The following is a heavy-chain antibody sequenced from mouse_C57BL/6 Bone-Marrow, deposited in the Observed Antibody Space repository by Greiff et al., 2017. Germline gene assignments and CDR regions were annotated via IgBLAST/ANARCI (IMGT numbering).Heavy chain of an antibody. D-gene: IGHD2-4*01. CDR1: GYTFTSYW. V-gene: IGHV1-64*01. Sequence: VQLQQPGAELVKPGASVKLSCKASGYTFTSYWMHWVKQRPGQGLEWVGEIYPRSGNTYYNEKFKGKATLTADKSSSTAYMELRSLTSEDSAVYFCAGGLRRWFAYWGQGTLVTVSA. J-gene: IGHJ3*01. CDR3: AGGLRRWFAY. CDR2: IYPRSGNT.